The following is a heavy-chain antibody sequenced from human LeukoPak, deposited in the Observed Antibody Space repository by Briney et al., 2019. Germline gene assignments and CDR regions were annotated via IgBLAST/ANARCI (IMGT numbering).Heavy chain of an antibody. CDR3: ARAGPRWFDP. J-gene: IGHJ5*02. Sequence: PSETLSLTCTVSGYSISSGYYWGWIRQPPGKGLEWIGSIYHSGSTYYNPSLKSRVTISVATSKNQFSLKLSSVTAADTAVYYCARAGPRWFDPWGQGTLVTVSS. CDR1: GYSISSGYY. CDR2: IYHSGST. V-gene: IGHV4-38-2*02.